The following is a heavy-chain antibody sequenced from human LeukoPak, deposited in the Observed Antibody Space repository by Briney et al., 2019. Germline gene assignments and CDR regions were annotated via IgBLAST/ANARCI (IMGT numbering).Heavy chain of an antibody. V-gene: IGHV3-15*01. D-gene: IGHD5-24*01. CDR3: VSRDAYKPRYFMDV. J-gene: IGHJ6*03. CDR2: IKSKNDGAAT. Sequence: GGSLRLSCAVSGFNFDIAWMNWVRQAPGEGLEWVGRIKSKNDGAATDYGAPVRGRFTISIDDSKNMLYLQMNSQKTEDTAVYYCVSRDAYKPRYFMDVWGKGTTVTVSS. CDR1: GFNFDIAW.